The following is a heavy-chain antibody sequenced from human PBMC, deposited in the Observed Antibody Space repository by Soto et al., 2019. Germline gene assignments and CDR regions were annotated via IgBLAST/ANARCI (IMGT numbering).Heavy chain of an antibody. Sequence: VQLQESGPGLVKPSGTLSLTCAVSGGSISSNNWWIWVRQPPVKGLEWIGEIYHSGTTGYNPSFKSRGTITVDKSKNQFALKLSSVTAADTAVYYCAGRRDGSGSLDYWGQGTLLTVS. CDR1: GGSISSNNW. J-gene: IGHJ4*02. CDR2: IYHSGTT. V-gene: IGHV4-4*02. CDR3: AGRRDGSGSLDY. D-gene: IGHD3-10*01.